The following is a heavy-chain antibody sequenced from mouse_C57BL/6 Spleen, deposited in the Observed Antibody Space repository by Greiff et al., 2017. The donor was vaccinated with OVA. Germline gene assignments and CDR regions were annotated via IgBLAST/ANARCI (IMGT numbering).Heavy chain of an antibody. CDR2: ISYDGSN. CDR3: ARGALDY. Sequence: DVKLQESGPGLVKPSQSLSLTCSVTGYSITSGYYWNWIRQFPGNKLEWMGYISYDGSNNYNPSLKNRISITRDTSKNQFFLKLNSVTTEDTATYYCARGALDYWGQGTTLTVSS. CDR1: GYSITSGYY. J-gene: IGHJ2*01. V-gene: IGHV3-6*01.